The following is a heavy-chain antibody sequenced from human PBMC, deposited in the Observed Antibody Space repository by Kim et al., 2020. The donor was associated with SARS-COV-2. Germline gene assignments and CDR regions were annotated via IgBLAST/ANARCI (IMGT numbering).Heavy chain of an antibody. CDR1: GFTFSSYA. Sequence: GGSLRLSCAASGFTFSSYAMHWVRQAPGKGLEWVAVISYDGSNKYYADSVKGRFTISRDNSKNTLYLQMNSLRAEDTAVYYCARGAFAGSGSYYNPDYWGQGTLVTVSS. D-gene: IGHD3-10*01. V-gene: IGHV3-30*04. J-gene: IGHJ4*02. CDR3: ARGAFAGSGSYYNPDY. CDR2: ISYDGSNK.